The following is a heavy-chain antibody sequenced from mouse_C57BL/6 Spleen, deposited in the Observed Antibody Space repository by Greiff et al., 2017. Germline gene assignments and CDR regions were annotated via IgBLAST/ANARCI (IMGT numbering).Heavy chain of an antibody. CDR2: IHPNSGST. V-gene: IGHV1-64*01. CDR3: ARASLSSYFDY. J-gene: IGHJ2*01. CDR1: GYTFTSYW. Sequence: QVQLKQPGAELVKPGASVKLSCKASGYTFTSYWMHWVKQRPGQGLEWIGMIHPNSGSTNYNEKFKSKATLTVDKSSSTAYMQLSSLTSEDSAVYYCARASLSSYFDYWGQGTTLTVSS. D-gene: IGHD3-1*01.